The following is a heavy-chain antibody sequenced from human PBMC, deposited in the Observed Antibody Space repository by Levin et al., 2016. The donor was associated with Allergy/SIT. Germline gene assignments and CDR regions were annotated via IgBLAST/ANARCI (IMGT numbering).Heavy chain of an antibody. CDR2: INPKTGGT. V-gene: IGHV1-2*02. D-gene: IGHD4-11*01. CDR3: ARGLTTVTGGYFDY. CDR1: GYFFTDYY. Sequence: ASVKVSCKASGYFFTDYYIHWVRQAPGQGLEYLGWINPKTGGTIYAQNFRGRVTMTRDTSISTAYMELSRLRSEDTAIYYCARGLTTVTGGYFDYWGQGTLVTVSS. J-gene: IGHJ4*02.